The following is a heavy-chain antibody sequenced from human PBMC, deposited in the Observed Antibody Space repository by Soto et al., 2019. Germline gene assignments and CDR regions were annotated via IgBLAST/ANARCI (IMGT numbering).Heavy chain of an antibody. CDR2: INPNSGGT. V-gene: IGHV1-2*04. D-gene: IGHD3-10*01. CDR3: ATLWFGELSTYGFDY. CDR1: GYTFTGYY. J-gene: IGHJ4*02. Sequence: ASVKVSCKASGYTFTGYYMHWVRQAPGQGLEWMGWINPNSGGTNYAQKFQGWVTMTRDTSISTAYMELSSLRSEGTAVYYCATLWFGELSTYGFDYWGQGTLVTVSS.